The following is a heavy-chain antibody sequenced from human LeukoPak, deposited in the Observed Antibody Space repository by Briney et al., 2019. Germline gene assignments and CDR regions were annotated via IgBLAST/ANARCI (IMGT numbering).Heavy chain of an antibody. J-gene: IGHJ4*02. Sequence: PSETLSLTCAVYGGSFSGYYWSWIRQPPGKGLEWIGEINHSGSTNYNPSLKSRVTISVDTSKNQFSLKLSSVTAADTVVYYCATRSGSYPAVGYWGQGTLVTVSS. D-gene: IGHD3-10*01. CDR2: INHSGST. V-gene: IGHV4-34*01. CDR3: ATRSGSYPAVGY. CDR1: GGSFSGYY.